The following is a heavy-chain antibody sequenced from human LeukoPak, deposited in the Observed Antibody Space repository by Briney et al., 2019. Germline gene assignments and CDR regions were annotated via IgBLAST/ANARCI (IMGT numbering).Heavy chain of an antibody. CDR1: GYTYTSYG. J-gene: IGHJ4*02. Sequence: ASVKVSCKASGYTYTSYGISWVRQAPGRGLQCMGGISTYNGNTHYAQRFQGRVTMTTDTSTSTVYMELRSLRSDDTAVYYCARDEAGFGTTPLDYWGQGTLVTVSS. V-gene: IGHV1-18*01. CDR3: ARDEAGFGTTPLDY. D-gene: IGHD2-8*01. CDR2: ISTYNGNT.